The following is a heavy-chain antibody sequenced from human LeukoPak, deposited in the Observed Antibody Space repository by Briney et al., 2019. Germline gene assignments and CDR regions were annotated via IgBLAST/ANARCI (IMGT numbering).Heavy chain of an antibody. D-gene: IGHD3-10*01. V-gene: IGHV1-69*13. J-gene: IGHJ4*02. CDR1: GGTFSTYA. CDR3: VRVSRTTMVRGIITFDS. CDR2: IIPIFGTA. Sequence: SVKVSCKASGGTFSTYAISWVRQAPGQGLEWMGGIIPIFGTANYAQKFQGRVTITADESTSTAYMELSSLRSEDTAVYYCVRVSRTTMVRGIITFDSWGQGPLVTVSS.